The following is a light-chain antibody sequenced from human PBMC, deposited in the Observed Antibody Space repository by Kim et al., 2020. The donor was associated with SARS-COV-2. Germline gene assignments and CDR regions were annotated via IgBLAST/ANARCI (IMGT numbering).Light chain of an antibody. V-gene: IGKV3-20*01. CDR2: GAS. CDR1: QSVSGSY. CDR3: LQYVSPPCT. Sequence: DIVLTRSPGTLSLSPGESATLSCRATQSVSGSYLAWYQQKPGQAPRLLIYGASTRVTGIPDRFSGSGSGTDFTLTISRLEPEDFAVYFCLQYVSPPCTFGQGTKLEI. J-gene: IGKJ2*02.